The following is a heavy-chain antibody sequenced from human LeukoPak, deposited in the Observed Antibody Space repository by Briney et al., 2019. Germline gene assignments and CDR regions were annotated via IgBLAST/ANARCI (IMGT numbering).Heavy chain of an antibody. CDR1: GFTFSSYA. J-gene: IGHJ6*03. D-gene: IGHD2-2*01. V-gene: IGHV3-23*01. CDR2: ISGSGGST. CDR3: AKDLRVVVPAALPYYMDV. Sequence: PGGSLRLSCAASGFTFSSYAMSWVRQAPGKGLEWVSAISGSGGSTYYADSVKGRFTISRDNSKNTLYLQMNSLRAEDTAVYYCAKDLRVVVPAALPYYMDVWGKGTTAAVSS.